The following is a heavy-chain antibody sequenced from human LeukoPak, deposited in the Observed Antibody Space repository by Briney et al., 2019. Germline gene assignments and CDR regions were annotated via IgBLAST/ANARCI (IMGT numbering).Heavy chain of an antibody. V-gene: IGHV1-2*02. CDR2: VVPNSGGT. Sequence: ASLKVSCKASGYTFTGYYIHWVRQAPGQGLEWMGWVVPNSGGTKYAQKFQGRVTMTRDTSISTAYMELSSLQSDDTAIYYCARSEPHLHYWGQGTLVTVSS. J-gene: IGHJ4*02. CDR3: ARSEPHLHY. CDR1: GYTFTGYY.